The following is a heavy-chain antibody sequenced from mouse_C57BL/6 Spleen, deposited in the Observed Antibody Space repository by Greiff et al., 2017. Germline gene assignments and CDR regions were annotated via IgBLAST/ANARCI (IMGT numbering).Heavy chain of an antibody. CDR3: TRSFYDYDEGAMDY. J-gene: IGHJ4*01. V-gene: IGHV5-9-1*02. CDR2: ISSGGDYI. Sequence: EVKLQESGEGLVKPGGSLKLSCAASGFTFSSYAMSWVRQTPEKRLEWVAYISSGGDYIYYADTVKGRFTISRDNARNTLYLQMSSLKSEDTAMYYCTRSFYDYDEGAMDYWGQGTSVTVSS. CDR1: GFTFSSYA. D-gene: IGHD2-4*01.